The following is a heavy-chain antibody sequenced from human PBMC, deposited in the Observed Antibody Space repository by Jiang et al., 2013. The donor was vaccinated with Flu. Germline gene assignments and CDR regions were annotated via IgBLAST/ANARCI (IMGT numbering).Heavy chain of an antibody. Sequence: TSYGISWVRQAPGQGLEWMGWISAYNGNTNYAQKLQGRVTMTTDTSTSTAYMELRSLRSDDTAVYYCARDTGYSSSWYLNSYFDYWGQGTLVTVSS. CDR2: ISAYNGNT. D-gene: IGHD6-13*01. J-gene: IGHJ4*02. CDR1: TSYG. CDR3: ARDTGYSSSWYLNSYFDY. V-gene: IGHV1-18*01.